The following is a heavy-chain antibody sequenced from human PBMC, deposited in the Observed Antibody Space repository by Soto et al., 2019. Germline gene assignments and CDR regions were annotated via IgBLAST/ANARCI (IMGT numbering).Heavy chain of an antibody. J-gene: IGHJ4*02. D-gene: IGHD3-10*01. V-gene: IGHV4-31*01. CDR1: GGSISSGGYY. CDR2: IYHSGST. CDR3: ASTFGSGSYLGCFEY. Sequence: QVQLQESGPGLVKPSQTLSLTCTVSGGSISSGGYYWSWIRQHPGKGLEWIGYIYHSGSTYYNPSLMSTVTILVDTSKNQFSLKLSSVTAAETAVYYCASTFGSGSYLGCFEYWGQGALVTVSS.